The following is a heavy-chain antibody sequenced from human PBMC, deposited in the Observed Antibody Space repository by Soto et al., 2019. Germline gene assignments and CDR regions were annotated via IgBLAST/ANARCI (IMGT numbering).Heavy chain of an antibody. V-gene: IGHV1-18*01. CDR2: ISAYKGNT. J-gene: IGHJ6*02. D-gene: IGHD2-15*01. CDR3: ARVGWEDLGGGTHYGMDV. Sequence: GAPVEVSCTASGYTFSNSGIVGVRKAPGQRLEGMGWISAYKGNTNYAQTLQGRVTMTTDTSTSTAYMELRSLRSDDTAVYYCARVGWEDLGGGTHYGMDVWGQGTTVTVSS. CDR1: GYTFSNSG.